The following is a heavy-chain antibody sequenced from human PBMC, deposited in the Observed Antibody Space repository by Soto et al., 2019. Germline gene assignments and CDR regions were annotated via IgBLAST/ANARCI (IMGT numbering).Heavy chain of an antibody. CDR2: LYGSGRGI. J-gene: IGHJ4*02. D-gene: IGHD2-21*01. V-gene: IGHV3-23*01. CDR1: GFTFSDYA. CDR3: AKDAVSCDGVGLAHV. Sequence: EVQLLESGGHFVHPGGSLRLSCAASGFTFSDYAMIWIRQVPGKWLQWVSGLYGSGRGIHYAESVKGRFTISRDNSAYAVYHRMNNLRVEYSAIHYWAKDAVSCDGVGLAHVWGQVTVVTV.